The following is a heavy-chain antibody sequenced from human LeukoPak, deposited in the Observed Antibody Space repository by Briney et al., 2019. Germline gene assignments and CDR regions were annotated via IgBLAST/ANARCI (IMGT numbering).Heavy chain of an antibody. D-gene: IGHD3-10*01. J-gene: IGHJ4*02. Sequence: GGSLRLSCAASGFTFSSYGMHWVRQAPGKGLEWVAFIRYDGSNKYYADSVKGRFTNSRDNAKNTLYLQMNSLRAEDTAVYYCAKDPGATRGPYYWGEGTLVTVSS. CDR1: GFTFSSYG. CDR2: IRYDGSNK. V-gene: IGHV3-30*02. CDR3: AKDPGATRGPYY.